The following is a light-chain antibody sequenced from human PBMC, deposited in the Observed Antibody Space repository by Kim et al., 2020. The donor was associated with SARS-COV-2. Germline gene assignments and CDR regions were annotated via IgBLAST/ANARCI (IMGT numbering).Light chain of an antibody. Sequence: ASVGDRVTIPCRTSQAIRDDLGWYQQKPGKAPKLLIYSASILQGGVPSRFSGSGSGTNFTLTIDNLQPEDFATYYCLLSYNYALIFGGGTKVDIK. CDR2: SAS. J-gene: IGKJ4*01. V-gene: IGKV1-6*01. CDR1: QAIRDD. CDR3: LLSYNYALI.